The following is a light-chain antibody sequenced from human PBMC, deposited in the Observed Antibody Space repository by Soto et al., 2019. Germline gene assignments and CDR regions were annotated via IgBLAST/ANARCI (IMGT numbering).Light chain of an antibody. Sequence: DIQMTQSPSTLSASVGDRVTITCRASQSISSWLAWYQQKPGQAPNLLSYKASSLERGVPSRFSGSGSGTQFTLTINRLQPGDSAIYYCQRYHSHPVTFGQGTKVEI. CDR1: QSISSW. CDR3: QRYHSHPVT. V-gene: IGKV1-5*03. J-gene: IGKJ2*01. CDR2: KAS.